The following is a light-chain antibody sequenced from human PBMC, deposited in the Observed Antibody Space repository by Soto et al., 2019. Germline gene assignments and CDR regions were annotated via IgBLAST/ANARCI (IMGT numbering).Light chain of an antibody. V-gene: IGKV3-15*01. J-gene: IGKJ5*01. CDR2: GAS. CDR1: QSVSSN. CDR3: QQYDDWPPIT. Sequence: MMKQSPATLSVSPGERATLSCRASQSVSSNLAWYQQKPGQAPRLLIYGASTRATGIPARFSGSGSGTEFTLTISSLQSEDFAVYFRQQYDDWPPITFGQLTLPAIK.